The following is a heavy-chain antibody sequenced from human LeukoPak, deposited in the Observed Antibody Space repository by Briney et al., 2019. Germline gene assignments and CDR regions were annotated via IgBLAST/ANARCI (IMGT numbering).Heavy chain of an antibody. D-gene: IGHD3-16*01. V-gene: IGHV4-59*01. CDR3: ARAPIPYDRSRTDYRFDP. CDR2: IYYSGST. J-gene: IGHJ5*02. CDR1: GGSISSYY. Sequence: SETLSLTCSVSGGSISSYYWSWIRQPPGKGLEWIGYIYYSGSTNYNPSLKSRVTISLDTSKNQFSLILTSVTAADTAVYYCARAPIPYDRSRTDYRFDPWGQGTLVTVAA.